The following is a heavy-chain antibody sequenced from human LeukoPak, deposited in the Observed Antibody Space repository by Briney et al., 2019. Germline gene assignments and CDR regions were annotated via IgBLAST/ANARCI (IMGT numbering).Heavy chain of an antibody. CDR3: TTDLRATVTFIPYFDY. CDR1: GFTFSSYS. Sequence: PGGSLRLSCAASGFTFSSYSMNWVRQAPGKGLEWVGRIKSKTDGGTTDYAAPVKGRFTISRDDSKNTLYLQMNSLKTEDTAVYYCTTDLRATVTFIPYFDYWGQGTLVTVSS. V-gene: IGHV3-15*07. CDR2: IKSKTDGGTT. D-gene: IGHD4-17*01. J-gene: IGHJ4*02.